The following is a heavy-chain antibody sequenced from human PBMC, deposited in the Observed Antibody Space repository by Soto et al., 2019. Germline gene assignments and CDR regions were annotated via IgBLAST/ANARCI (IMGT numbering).Heavy chain of an antibody. CDR1: GGSVSSGSYY. Sequence: QVQLQESGPGLVKPSETLSLTCTVSGGSVSSGSYYWSWIRQPPGKGLEWIGYIYYSGSTNYNPSLKSRLTISVDTSKNQFSLRLSSVTAADTAVYYCARFAYSNSWEVAYWGQGTLVTVSS. D-gene: IGHD6-13*01. CDR3: ARFAYSNSWEVAY. CDR2: IYYSGST. J-gene: IGHJ4*02. V-gene: IGHV4-61*01.